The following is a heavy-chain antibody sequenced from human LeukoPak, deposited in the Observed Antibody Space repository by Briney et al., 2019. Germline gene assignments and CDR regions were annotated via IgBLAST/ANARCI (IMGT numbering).Heavy chain of an antibody. D-gene: IGHD4-17*01. CDR3: ARDYGEYVRIFDY. CDR1: GFTFRSYC. V-gene: IGHV3-7*04. Sequence: GGTLRLSCVASGFTFRSYCMSWVRQAPGKGLEWLANIKQDGSEKNYVDSVRGRFTISRDNAKNSLFLEMNSLRAEDTAVYYCARDYGEYVRIFDYWGQGTLVTVSS. J-gene: IGHJ4*02. CDR2: IKQDGSEK.